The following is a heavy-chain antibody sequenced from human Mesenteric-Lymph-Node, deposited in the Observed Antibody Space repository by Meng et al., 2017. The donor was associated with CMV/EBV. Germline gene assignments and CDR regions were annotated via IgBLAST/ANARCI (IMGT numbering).Heavy chain of an antibody. Sequence: GGSLRPSCAVSGFTFNNYDMHWVRQAPGKGLEWVAVIYYDVSNKYYADSVKGRFTISSDKSKNTLYLQMNSLRAEDTAVYYCARDLYYYGSGTSYNGYYFYGMDVWGQGTTVTVSS. J-gene: IGHJ6*02. D-gene: IGHD3-10*01. CDR1: GFTFNNYD. V-gene: IGHV3-30*12. CDR3: ARDLYYYGSGTSYNGYYFYGMDV. CDR2: IYYDVSNK.